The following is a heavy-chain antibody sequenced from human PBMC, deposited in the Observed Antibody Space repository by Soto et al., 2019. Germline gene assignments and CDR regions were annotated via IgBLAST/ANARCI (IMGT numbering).Heavy chain of an antibody. J-gene: IGHJ5*02. D-gene: IGHD1-1*01. CDR3: ARARSTTGTNWFDP. Sequence: SETLSLTCTVSGGSISSYYWSWIRQPPGKGLEWIGYIYYSGSTNYNPSLKSRVTISVDTSKNQFSLKLSSVTAADTAVYYCARARSTTGTNWFDPWGQGTLVTVSS. CDR2: IYYSGST. V-gene: IGHV4-59*08. CDR1: GGSISSYY.